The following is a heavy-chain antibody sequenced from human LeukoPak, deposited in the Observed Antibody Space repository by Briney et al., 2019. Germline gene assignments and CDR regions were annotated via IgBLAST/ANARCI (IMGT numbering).Heavy chain of an antibody. Sequence: PSETLSLTCAVYGGSFSGYYWSWIRQPPGKGLEWIGEINHSGSTNYNPSLKSRVTISVDTSKNQFSLKVNSVTAADTAVYYCARKPIFASGRHWYYFDSWGQGTLVTVSS. J-gene: IGHJ4*02. CDR1: GGSFSGYY. D-gene: IGHD3-10*01. V-gene: IGHV4-34*01. CDR2: INHSGST. CDR3: ARKPIFASGRHWYYFDS.